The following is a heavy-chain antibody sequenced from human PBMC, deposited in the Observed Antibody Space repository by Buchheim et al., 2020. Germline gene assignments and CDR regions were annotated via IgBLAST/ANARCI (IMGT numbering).Heavy chain of an antibody. J-gene: IGHJ6*02. CDR2: INSDGRTT. D-gene: IGHD3-22*01. V-gene: IGHV3-74*01. CDR3: VTSGSYYYYAMDV. CDR1: GFTFSSYW. Sequence: EVQLVESGGGLVQPGGSLRLSCAASGFTFSSYWMHWVRQAPGKGLVCVARINSDGRTTTYADSVKGRFTISRANALNTRYLQMNSLRAEDTAVYYCVTSGSYYYYAMDVWGQGTT.